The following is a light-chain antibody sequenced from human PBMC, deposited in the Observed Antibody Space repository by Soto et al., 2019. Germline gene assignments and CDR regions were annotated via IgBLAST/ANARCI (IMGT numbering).Light chain of an antibody. CDR2: DAS. CDR3: KQYNSYIN. Sequence: IQLTHSPSSFAAPTVDRVTITCRASQGISSWLAWYQQKPGKAPKLLIYDASSLESGVPSRFSGSGSGTEFTLTISSLQPDDFATYYCKQYNSYINFGQGKRLAIK. V-gene: IGKV1-5*01. J-gene: IGKJ5*01. CDR1: QGISSW.